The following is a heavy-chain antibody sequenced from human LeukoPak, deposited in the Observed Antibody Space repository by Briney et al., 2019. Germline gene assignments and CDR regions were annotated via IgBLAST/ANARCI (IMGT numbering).Heavy chain of an antibody. D-gene: IGHD3/OR15-3a*01. Sequence: SETLSLTYTVSGDSITGFYWSWIRQPPGEGLEWIGYIYSSGSTYYNPSLKSRVTISVDTSKNQFSLKLSSVTAADTAFYYCTRRRWTFDYWGQGTLVTVSS. V-gene: IGHV4-59*08. J-gene: IGHJ4*02. CDR2: IYSSGST. CDR3: TRRRWTFDY. CDR1: GDSITGFY.